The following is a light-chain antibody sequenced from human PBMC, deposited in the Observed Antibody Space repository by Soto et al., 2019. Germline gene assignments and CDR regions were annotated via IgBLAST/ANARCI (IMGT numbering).Light chain of an antibody. CDR2: GVS. Sequence: QSALTQPASVSGSPGQSITISCTGTSSDIGNYNSVSWYQQHPGKAPKLIIYGVSNRPSGISNRFSASKSGNTASLTISGLQAEDEADYFCSSYTNNFTSVLFGGGTKLTVL. V-gene: IGLV2-14*01. CDR3: SSYTNNFTSVL. J-gene: IGLJ2*01. CDR1: SSDIGNYNS.